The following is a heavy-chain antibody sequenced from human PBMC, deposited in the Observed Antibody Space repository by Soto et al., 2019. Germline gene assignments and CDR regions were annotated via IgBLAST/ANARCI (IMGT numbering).Heavy chain of an antibody. V-gene: IGHV3-23*01. D-gene: IGHD3-16*02. CDR2: ISGSGGST. J-gene: IGHJ4*02. CDR1: GFTFSNYA. Sequence: EVQLLESGGGLVQPGGSLRLSCAASGFTFSNYAMSWVRQAPGKGLEWVSGISGSGGSTYDADSVKGRFTISRDNSKNALDLQVNSLRADATAVYYCAKAPTLEDYVWGSYRYPDDWGQGTLVTVSS. CDR3: AKAPTLEDYVWGSYRYPDD.